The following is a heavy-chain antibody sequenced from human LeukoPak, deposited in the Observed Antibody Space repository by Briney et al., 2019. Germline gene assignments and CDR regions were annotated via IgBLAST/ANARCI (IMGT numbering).Heavy chain of an antibody. CDR3: ARGPSTYATGFFDY. CDR1: GGSFSGFY. CDR2: INHSGST. J-gene: IGHJ4*02. Sequence: SETLSLTCAVYGGSFSGFYWSWIRQPPGKGLEWIGEINHSGSTNYNPSLKSRVTISVDTSKNQFSLKLSSVTAADTAVYYCARGPSTYATGFFDYWGQGTLVTVSS. D-gene: IGHD2-2*01. V-gene: IGHV4-34*01.